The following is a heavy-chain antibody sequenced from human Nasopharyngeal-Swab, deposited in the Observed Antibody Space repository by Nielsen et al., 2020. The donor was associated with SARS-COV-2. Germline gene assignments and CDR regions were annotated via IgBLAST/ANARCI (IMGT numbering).Heavy chain of an antibody. CDR2: IDNDGAIT. CDR1: GFSLRTYW. D-gene: IGHD2-15*01. J-gene: IGHJ4*02. Sequence: GGSLRLSCAASGFSLRTYWMHWVRQSPGKGLLWVSRIDNDGAITNYADSVKGRFTISRDNAKNTLYPQMNSLRADDTAVYYCARDVGGRDNYWGQGALVTVSS. CDR3: ARDVGGRDNY. V-gene: IGHV3-74*01.